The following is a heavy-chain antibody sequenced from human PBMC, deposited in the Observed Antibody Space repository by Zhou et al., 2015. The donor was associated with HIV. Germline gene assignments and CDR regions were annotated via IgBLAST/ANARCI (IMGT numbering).Heavy chain of an antibody. J-gene: IGHJ4*02. V-gene: IGHV1-69*08. CDR1: RDKFTTFI. CDR2: VLPQFRTT. D-gene: IGHD1-1*01. Sequence: QVHLVQSGAEVKKPGSSVSVSCKASRDKFTTFIFNWVRQAPGHGLEWMGRVLPQFRTTDYAQKFKGRLTITADASTGTAHMDLGSLTSEDTAVYYCAGHFLSDTRIRSRPWTWAQGTLVTVSS. CDR3: AGHFLSDTRIRSRPWT.